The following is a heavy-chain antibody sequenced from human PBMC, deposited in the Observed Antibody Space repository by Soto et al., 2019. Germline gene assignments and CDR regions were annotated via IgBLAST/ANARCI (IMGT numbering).Heavy chain of an antibody. J-gene: IGHJ4*02. V-gene: IGHV3-23*01. CDR3: AKQTAMVQFDS. CDR1: NFSFTSYV. Sequence: PGGSLRLSCVGSNFSFTSYVMSWVRQAPGKGLEWISAISGSASKTYYADSVKGRFTISRDNSKNILYLQMSSLRADDTAVYYCAKQTAMVQFDSWGQGTLVTVSS. CDR2: ISGSASKT. D-gene: IGHD5-18*01.